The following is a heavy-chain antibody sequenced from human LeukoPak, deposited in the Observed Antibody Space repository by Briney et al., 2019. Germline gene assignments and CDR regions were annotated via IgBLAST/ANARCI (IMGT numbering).Heavy chain of an antibody. CDR3: ATSAVAGTYAFDI. D-gene: IGHD6-19*01. V-gene: IGHV3-43*01. CDR1: GFTFDDYT. CDR2: ISWDGGST. Sequence: GGSLRLSCAASGFTFDDYTMHWVRQAPGKGLEWVSLISWDGGSTYFADSVKGRFTISRDNAKNSLYLQMNSLRAEDTAVYYCATSAVAGTYAFDIWGQGTMVTVSS. J-gene: IGHJ3*02.